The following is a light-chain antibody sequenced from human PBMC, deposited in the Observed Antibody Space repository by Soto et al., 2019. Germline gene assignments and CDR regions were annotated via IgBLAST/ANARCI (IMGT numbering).Light chain of an antibody. J-gene: IGKJ4*01. CDR3: QHADSFPLS. CDR1: QSSYKW. CDR2: AAS. Sequence: DIQMTQSPSSVSASIGNRVTISCRASQSSYKWLVWYQQKPGKAPKLLIYAASSLQSGVPSRFSGSGYGTDFTLTISSLQPEDFATYYCQHADSFPLSFGGGTKVEI. V-gene: IGKV1-12*01.